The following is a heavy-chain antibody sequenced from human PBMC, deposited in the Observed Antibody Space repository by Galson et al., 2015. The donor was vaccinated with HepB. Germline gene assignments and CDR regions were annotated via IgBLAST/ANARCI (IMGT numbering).Heavy chain of an antibody. J-gene: IGHJ4*02. CDR3: AKLKGMFTAVAGADY. Sequence: SLRLSCAASGFTFSSYGMHWVRQAPGKGLEWVAVISYDGSNKYYADSVKGRFTISRDNSKNTLYLQMNSLRAEDTAVYYCAKLKGMFTAVAGADYWGQGTLGTVSS. V-gene: IGHV3-30*18. D-gene: IGHD6-19*01. CDR2: ISYDGSNK. CDR1: GFTFSSYG.